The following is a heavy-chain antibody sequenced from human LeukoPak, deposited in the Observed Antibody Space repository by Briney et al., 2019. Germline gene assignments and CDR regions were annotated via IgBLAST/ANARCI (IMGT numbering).Heavy chain of an antibody. CDR3: AKELDSNFWSGRHAAFGS. J-gene: IGHJ4*02. Sequence: PGGSLRQSCAASGFTYSRYAMDWVRQARGKGVDGVSGIVGGGAATNYADSVKGRSVISSDNSKNTLYLQMNSLRAEDKAVYYCAKELDSNFWSGRHAAFGSWGQGTLVTVSS. D-gene: IGHD3-3*01. V-gene: IGHV3-23*01. CDR1: GFTYSRYA. CDR2: IVGGGAAT.